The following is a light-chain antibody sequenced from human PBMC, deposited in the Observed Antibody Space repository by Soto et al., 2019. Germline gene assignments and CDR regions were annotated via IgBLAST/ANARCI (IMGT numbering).Light chain of an antibody. CDR3: QQCNNWPLT. V-gene: IGKV3-15*01. J-gene: IGKJ4*01. CDR1: QSVSSN. CDR2: GAS. Sequence: EIVMTQSPATLSVSPGERATLSCMASQSVSSNLAWYQQKPGQAPRLLIYGASTRATGIPDRFSGSGSGTEFTLTISSLQSEDFALYYCQQCNNWPLTFGGGTKVDIK.